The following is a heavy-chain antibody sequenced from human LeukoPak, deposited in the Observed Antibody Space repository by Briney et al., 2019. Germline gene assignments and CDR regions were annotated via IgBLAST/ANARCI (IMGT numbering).Heavy chain of an antibody. CDR3: AKRPAAVRGVIPYVNY. Sequence: GGSLRLSCAASGFMFRSSSMSWVRQVPGKGLEWVSTISASAGNIYYADSVKGRFTISRDNSKNTLFLQMNSLRAEDTAIYYCAKRPAAVRGVIPYVNYWGQGTLVTVSS. V-gene: IGHV3-23*01. CDR2: ISASAGNI. D-gene: IGHD3-10*02. CDR1: GFMFRSSS. J-gene: IGHJ4*02.